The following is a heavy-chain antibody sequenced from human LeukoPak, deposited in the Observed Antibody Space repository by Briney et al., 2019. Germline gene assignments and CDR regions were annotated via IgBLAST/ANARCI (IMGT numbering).Heavy chain of an antibody. CDR3: ASTLRFLPYRRFDY. J-gene: IGHJ4*02. V-gene: IGHV4-39*01. CDR1: GGSIISSNYY. D-gene: IGHD3-3*01. Sequence: SETLSLTCSVSGGSIISSNYYWGWIRQPPGKGLEWIGSIYQSGSGSSYYNPSLKSRVTISRDTSKNQFFLRLRSVTAADTAVYYCASTLRFLPYRRFDYWGQGTLVTLPS. CDR2: IYQSGSGSS.